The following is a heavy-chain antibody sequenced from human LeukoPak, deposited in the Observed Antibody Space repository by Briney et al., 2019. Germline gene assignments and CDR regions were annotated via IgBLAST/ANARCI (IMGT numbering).Heavy chain of an antibody. CDR2: IYTSGST. J-gene: IGHJ4*02. CDR3: ASPSASGYYPSGSDY. Sequence: SETLSLTCTVSGGSISSYYWSWIRQPAGKGLEWIGRIYTSGSTNYNPSLKSRVTMSVDTSKNQFSLKLSSVTAADTAVYYCASPSASGYYPSGSDYWGQGTLVTVSS. D-gene: IGHD5-12*01. CDR1: GGSISSYY. V-gene: IGHV4-4*07.